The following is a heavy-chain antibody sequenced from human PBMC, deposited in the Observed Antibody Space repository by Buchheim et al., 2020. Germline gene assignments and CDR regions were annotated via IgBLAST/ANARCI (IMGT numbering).Heavy chain of an antibody. V-gene: IGHV3-23*01. CDR3: AKAYDSSGYYYGAGSY. CDR1: GFTFSSYA. CDR2: ISGSGGST. Sequence: EVQLLESGGGLVQPGGSLRLSCAASGFTFSSYAMSWVRQAPGKGLEWVSAISGSGGSTYYADSVKGRVNISRDNSKNPLYLQMNSLRAEDTAVYYCAKAYDSSGYYYGAGSYWGQGTL. D-gene: IGHD3-22*01. J-gene: IGHJ4*02.